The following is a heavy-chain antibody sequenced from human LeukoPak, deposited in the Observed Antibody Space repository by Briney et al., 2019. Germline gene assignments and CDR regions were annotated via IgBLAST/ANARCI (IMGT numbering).Heavy chain of an antibody. CDR2: INHSGST. Sequence: SETLSLTCAVYGGSFSGYYWSWIRQPPGKGLEWIGEINHSGSTNYNPSLKSRVTISVDTSKNQFSLKLSSVTAADTAVYYCAGGGVTIFGVVIPSNWFDPWGQGTLVTVSS. V-gene: IGHV4-34*01. D-gene: IGHD3-3*01. J-gene: IGHJ5*02. CDR3: AGGGVTIFGVVIPSNWFDP. CDR1: GGSFSGYY.